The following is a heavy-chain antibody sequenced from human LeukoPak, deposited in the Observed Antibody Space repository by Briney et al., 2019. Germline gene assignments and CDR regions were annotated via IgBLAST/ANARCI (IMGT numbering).Heavy chain of an antibody. CDR2: IKSKTEDETI. J-gene: IGHJ4*02. Sequence: PGGSLRLSCAASGFSFSDAWMNWVRQAPGKELEWVGRIKSKTEDETIDYAAPVKGRFVISRDDSKNTLYVQMNSLKTEDTAVYYCAAGTGKTDFDYWGQGALVTVSS. D-gene: IGHD1/OR15-1a*01. CDR3: AAGTGKTDFDY. V-gene: IGHV3-15*01. CDR1: GFSFSDAW.